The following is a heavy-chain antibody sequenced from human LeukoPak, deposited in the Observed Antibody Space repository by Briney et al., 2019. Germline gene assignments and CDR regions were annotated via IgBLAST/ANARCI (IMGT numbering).Heavy chain of an antibody. CDR1: GFTFDDYA. J-gene: IGHJ4*02. D-gene: IGHD6-19*01. CDR3: AKVGGIPVDPYFDY. CDR2: ISWNSGSI. V-gene: IGHV3-9*01. Sequence: GGSLRLSCAASGFTFDDYAMHWVRQAPGKGLEWVSGISWNSGSIGYADSVKGRFTISRDNAKNSLYLQMNSLRAEDTALYYCAKVGGIPVDPYFDYWGQGTLVTVSS.